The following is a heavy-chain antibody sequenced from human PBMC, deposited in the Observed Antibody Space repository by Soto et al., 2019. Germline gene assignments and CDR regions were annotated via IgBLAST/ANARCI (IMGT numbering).Heavy chain of an antibody. J-gene: IGHJ4*02. D-gene: IGHD3-9*01. CDR3: TRRRNILTAYPGHFDY. CDR1: GGSISTTIYY. Sequence: SETLSLTRAVSGGSISTTIYYWGWIRQPPGKGLEWIGNIFYSGSTSYNPSLKSRVTISVDTSRNQFSLKLTSVTAADTAVYYCTRRRNILTAYPGHFDYWGQGTLVTAPQ. CDR2: IFYSGST. V-gene: IGHV4-39*01.